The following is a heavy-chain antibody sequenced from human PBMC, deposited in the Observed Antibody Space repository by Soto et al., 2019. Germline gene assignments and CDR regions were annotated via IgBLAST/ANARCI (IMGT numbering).Heavy chain of an antibody. D-gene: IGHD5-18*01. CDR2: IYHSGST. J-gene: IGHJ4*02. Sequence: QVQLQESGPGLVKPSGTLSLTCAVSGGSISSSNWWSWVRQPPGKGLEWIGEIYHSGSTNYNPSLKSRVTISVAKSKNQFSLKLSSVTAADTAVYSCARTPCDRYTGYYFDYWGQGTLVTVSS. V-gene: IGHV4-4*02. CDR1: GGSISSSNW. CDR3: ARTPCDRYTGYYFDY.